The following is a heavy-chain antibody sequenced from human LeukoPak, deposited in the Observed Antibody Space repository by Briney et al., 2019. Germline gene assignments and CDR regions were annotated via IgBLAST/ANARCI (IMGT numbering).Heavy chain of an antibody. CDR2: ISCDGRST. Sequence: GXSLRLSCAASGFTFDDYAMQWVGQAPGKGVEWVSLISCDGRSTSYPDSVKPRFTISTHNTKHSLYLRMNSLRTEDTALYYCAKDIKYSSGWYCFDYWGQGTLVTVSS. CDR1: GFTFDDYA. D-gene: IGHD6-19*01. CDR3: AKDIKYSSGWYCFDY. J-gene: IGHJ4*02. V-gene: IGHV3-43*02.